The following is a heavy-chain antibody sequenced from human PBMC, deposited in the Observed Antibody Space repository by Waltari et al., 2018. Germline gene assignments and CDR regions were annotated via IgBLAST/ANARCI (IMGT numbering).Heavy chain of an antibody. Sequence: EVQLVQSGAEVKKPGATVKISCKVSGYTFTDYYMHWVQQAPGKGLEWMGLVDPEDGETIYAEKFQGRVTITADTSTDTAYMELSSLRSEYTAVYYCATERRATYYYDSSGYPPGYWGQGTLVTVSS. J-gene: IGHJ4*02. V-gene: IGHV1-69-2*01. CDR1: GYTFTDYY. CDR2: VDPEDGET. D-gene: IGHD3-22*01. CDR3: ATERRATYYYDSSGYPPGY.